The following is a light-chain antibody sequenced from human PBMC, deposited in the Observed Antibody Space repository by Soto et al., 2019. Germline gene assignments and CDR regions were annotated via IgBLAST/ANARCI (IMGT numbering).Light chain of an antibody. J-gene: IGLJ1*01. CDR3: GAWDDGLFGYV. CDR1: NPNIGSNS. V-gene: IGLV1-47*02. Sequence: QSVLTQPPSASGTPGQRVTISCSGSNPNIGSNSVSWYQQLPGTAPKLLIYSNHQRPSEVPDRFSGSKSDTSASLAISGLRSEDEADYYCGAWDDGLFGYVFGTGTKVTVL. CDR2: SNH.